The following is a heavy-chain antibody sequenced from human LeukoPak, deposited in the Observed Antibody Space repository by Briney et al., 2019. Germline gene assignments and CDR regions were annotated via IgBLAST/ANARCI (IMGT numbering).Heavy chain of an antibody. V-gene: IGHV3-23*01. D-gene: IGHD6-6*01. CDR1: GFTFSSYA. CDR2: ISGSGGST. Sequence: GGSLRLSCAASGFTFSSYAMSWVRQAPGKGLEWVSAISGSGGSTYYADSVKDRFTISRDNSKNTLYLQMNSLRAEDTAVYYCAKDSRRGSSGYWGQGTLVTVSS. J-gene: IGHJ4*02. CDR3: AKDSRRGSSGY.